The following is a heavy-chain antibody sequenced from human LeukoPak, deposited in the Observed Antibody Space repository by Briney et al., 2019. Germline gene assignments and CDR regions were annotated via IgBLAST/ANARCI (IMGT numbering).Heavy chain of an antibody. CDR2: TSYDGGNR. D-gene: IGHD2-21*01. J-gene: IGHJ4*02. CDR1: GFTFTSYT. V-gene: IGHV3-30*01. Sequence: PGGSLRLSCAASGFTFTSYTMHWVRQPPGQGLEWVAATSYDGGNRYYADYVKGRFTISRGNSNNTLFLQVKSLRPEDMAVYFCARKSLWFKYYDYWGQGIWVTVSS. CDR3: ARKSLWFKYYDY.